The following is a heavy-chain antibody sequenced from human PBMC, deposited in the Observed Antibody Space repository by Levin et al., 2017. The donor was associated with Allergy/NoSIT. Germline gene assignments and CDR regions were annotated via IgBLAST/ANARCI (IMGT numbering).Heavy chain of an antibody. V-gene: IGHV4-34*01. CDR1: GGSFSGYS. CDR3: ARGVGIGVLPGAVEDLYFDY. J-gene: IGHJ4*02. Sequence: SQTLSLTCAVYGGSFSGYSRTWIRQPPGKGLEWIGEVNHSGSTYYNPSLKSRVTISMDTSKNQFSLRLRSVTATDTAVYYCARGVGIGVLPGAVEDLYFDYWGQGALVTVSS. D-gene: IGHD1-26*01. CDR2: VNHSGST.